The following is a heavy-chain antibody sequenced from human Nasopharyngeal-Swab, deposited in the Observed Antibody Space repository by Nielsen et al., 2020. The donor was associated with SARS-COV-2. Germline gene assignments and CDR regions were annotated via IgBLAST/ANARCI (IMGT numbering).Heavy chain of an antibody. D-gene: IGHD3-22*01. CDR2: ISYDGSNK. V-gene: IGHV3-30-3*01. CDR3: ARTSRYGYWYFDY. J-gene: IGHJ4*02. Sequence: GGSLRLSCAASGFTFSSYAMHWVRQAPGKGLEWVAVISYDGSNKYYADSVKGRFTISRDNSKNTLYLQMNSLRAEDTAVYYCARTSRYGYWYFDYWGQGTLVTVSS. CDR1: GFTFSSYA.